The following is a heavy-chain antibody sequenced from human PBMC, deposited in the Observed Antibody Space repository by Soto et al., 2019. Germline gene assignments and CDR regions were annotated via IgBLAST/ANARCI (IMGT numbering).Heavy chain of an antibody. CDR3: ARRSNTGVSSLWFDP. Sequence: PSETLSLTCTVSGGSVSSYYWSWIRQSPGKGLEWIGYIYYSGSTNYNPSLKSRVTISVDTSKNQFSLKLSSVTAADTAVYYCARRSNTGVSSLWFDPWGQGTLVTVSS. V-gene: IGHV4-59*08. D-gene: IGHD3-10*01. CDR2: IYYSGST. J-gene: IGHJ5*02. CDR1: GGSVSSYY.